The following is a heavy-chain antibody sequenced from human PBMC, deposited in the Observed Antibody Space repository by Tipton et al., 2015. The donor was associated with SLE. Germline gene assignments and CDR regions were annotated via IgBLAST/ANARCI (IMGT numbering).Heavy chain of an antibody. J-gene: IGHJ3*02. CDR1: GGSISSHY. CDR3: ATNEASSSWTLGAFDI. CDR2: INHSGST. D-gene: IGHD6-13*01. Sequence: TLSLTCTVSGGSISSHYWSWIRQPPGKGLEWIGEINHSGSTNYNPSLKSRVTISVDTSKNQFSLRLSSVTAADTAVYYCATNEASSSWTLGAFDIWGQGTMVTVSS. V-gene: IGHV4-34*01.